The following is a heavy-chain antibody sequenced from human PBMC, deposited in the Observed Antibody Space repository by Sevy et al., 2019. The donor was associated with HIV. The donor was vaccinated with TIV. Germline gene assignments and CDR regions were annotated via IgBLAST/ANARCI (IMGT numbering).Heavy chain of an antibody. CDR2: ISYDGSSK. D-gene: IGHD3-3*01. CDR1: GFTFSSYW. J-gene: IGHJ3*02. CDR3: AKESGSYYDFWSGHDAFDI. Sequence: GSLRLSCAASGFTFSSYWMTWVRQAPGKRLEWVAVISYDGSSKYYAESVKGRFTISRDNSKNTLYLQISSLRAEDTAVYYCAKESGSYYDFWSGHDAFDIWGQGTMVTVSS. V-gene: IGHV3-30*18.